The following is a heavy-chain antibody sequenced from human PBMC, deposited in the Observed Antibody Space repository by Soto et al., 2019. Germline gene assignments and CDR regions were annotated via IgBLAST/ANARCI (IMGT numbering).Heavy chain of an antibody. CDR3: GKGGASFTRGCYAN. V-gene: IGHV3-23*01. CDR1: GFPFSHYA. CDR2: IKDSGEST. D-gene: IGHD6-19*01. Sequence: DGQLLESGGGLVQPGGSLTLSCEASGFPFSHYAMHWVPQAPGKGLEGVSTIKDSGESTFYLDSVRGRFTISRDNTKDTLYLQMTSRRVEDTALYQCGKGGASFTRGCYANWGRGILVTVAS. J-gene: IGHJ4*02.